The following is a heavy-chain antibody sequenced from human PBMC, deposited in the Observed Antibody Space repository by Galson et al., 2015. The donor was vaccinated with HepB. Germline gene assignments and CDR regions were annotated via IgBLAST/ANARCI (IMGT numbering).Heavy chain of an antibody. CDR1: GGSINNYY. V-gene: IGHV4-59*01. CDR2: ISYSAST. D-gene: IGHD2-8*02. J-gene: IGHJ4*02. CDR3: AKDHYNYVVLVVSATFDY. Sequence: ETLSLTCTVSGGSINNYYWSWIRQTPGKGLEWIGCISYSASTHYNPSLKSRVTISVDNLKNTVYLQMNSLRVEDTAVYYCAKDHYNYVVLVVSATFDYWGQGTLVTVSS.